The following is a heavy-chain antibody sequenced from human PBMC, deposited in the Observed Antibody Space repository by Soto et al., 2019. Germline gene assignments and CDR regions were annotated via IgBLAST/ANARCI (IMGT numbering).Heavy chain of an antibody. V-gene: IGHV1-69*13. CDR2: IIPIFGTA. D-gene: IGHD6-6*01. CDR3: ASIIRGIAARPENGMDV. Sequence: ASVKVSCKASGGTFSSYAISWVRQAPGQRLEWMGGIIPIFGTANYAQKFQGRVTITADESTSTAYMELSSLRSEDTAVYYCASIIRGIAARPENGMDVWGQGTTVTVSS. J-gene: IGHJ6*02. CDR1: GGTFSSYA.